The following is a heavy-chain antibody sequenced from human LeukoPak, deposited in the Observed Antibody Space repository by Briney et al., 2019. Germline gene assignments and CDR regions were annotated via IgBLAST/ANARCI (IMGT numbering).Heavy chain of an antibody. CDR2: TKPNSGVT. Sequence: ASVKVSCKTSGYTFATYFMHWVRQAPGQGLEWMGYTKPNSGVTNYAQKFRGRVTMTWDTFISTAYIELSGLTSDDSAIYYCARPTYCGSNCYFNFDYWGQGTLVTVSS. CDR3: ARPTYCGSNCYFNFDY. CDR1: GYTFATYF. V-gene: IGHV1-2*02. D-gene: IGHD2-21*02. J-gene: IGHJ4*02.